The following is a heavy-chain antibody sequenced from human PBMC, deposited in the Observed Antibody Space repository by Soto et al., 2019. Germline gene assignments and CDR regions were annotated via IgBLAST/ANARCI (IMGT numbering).Heavy chain of an antibody. CDR1: GFSLVSSGEA. CDR2: IYGDDDN. J-gene: IGHJ4*02. D-gene: IGHD3-3*01. Sequence: QITLKESGPTLVKPTQTLTLTCSFSGFSLVSSGEAVGWIPQPPGKALEWLALIYGDDDNRYSPSLENRLTITKDTSKHQLILTMTNVDPVDTATYYCAHSRRDFWSGHYYFDYWGQGTLVTVSS. CDR3: AHSRRDFWSGHYYFDY. V-gene: IGHV2-5*02.